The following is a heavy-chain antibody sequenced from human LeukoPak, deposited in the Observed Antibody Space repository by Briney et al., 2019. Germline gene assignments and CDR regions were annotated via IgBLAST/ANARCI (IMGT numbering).Heavy chain of an antibody. CDR3: ARAGGYSGSYELLDY. Sequence: GASVKVSCKASGYTFTDYYMHWVQQAPGKGLEWMGRVDPEDGETIYAEKFQGRVTMTRNTSISTAYMELSSLRSEDTAVYYCARAGGYSGSYELLDYWGQGTLVTVSS. CDR1: GYTFTDYY. V-gene: IGHV1-69-2*01. CDR2: VDPEDGET. D-gene: IGHD1-26*01. J-gene: IGHJ4*02.